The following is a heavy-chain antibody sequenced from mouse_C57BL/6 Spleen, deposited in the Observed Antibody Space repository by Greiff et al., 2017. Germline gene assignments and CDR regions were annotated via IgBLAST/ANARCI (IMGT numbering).Heavy chain of an antibody. CDR2: IHPSDSDT. V-gene: IGHV1-74*01. CDR3: AIDSSGYAWCAY. D-gene: IGHD3-2*02. J-gene: IGHJ3*01. Sequence: QVQLQQPGAELVKPGASVKVSCKASGYTFTSSWMNWVKQRPGQGLEWIGRIHPSDSDTNYNQKFKGKATWTVDKSSSTAYMQLSSLQSEDSAVYYCAIDSSGYAWCAYWGQGTLVTCSA. CDR1: GYTFTSSW.